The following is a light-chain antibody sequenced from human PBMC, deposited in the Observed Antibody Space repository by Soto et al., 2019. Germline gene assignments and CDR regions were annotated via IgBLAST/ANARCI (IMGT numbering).Light chain of an antibody. CDR3: TSYTTKNTVV. J-gene: IGLJ2*01. CDR1: GSDLGDHRF. V-gene: IGLV2-14*01. CDR2: EVY. Sequence: QSVLTQPASVSGSPGQSVTISCTATGSDLGDHRFVSWYQHHPDKAPKLIIYEVYSRPSEISIRFSGSKSGNTASLTISGLQAEDEADYYCTSYTTKNTVVFGGGT.